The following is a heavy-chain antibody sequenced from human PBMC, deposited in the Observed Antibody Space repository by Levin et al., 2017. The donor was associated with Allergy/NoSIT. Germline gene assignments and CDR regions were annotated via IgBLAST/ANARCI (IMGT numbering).Heavy chain of an antibody. D-gene: IGHD1-14*01. CDR3: SRDLSFGNPQGFDC. J-gene: IGHJ4*02. CDR2: ISSSSSYI. CDR1: GFTFRSYS. Sequence: KRGESLKISCAASGFTFRSYSMNWVRQAPGKGLEWVSTISSSSSYIYYAESVKGRFTISRDNAKNSVYLQMSSLRAEDTAVYYCSRDLSFGNPQGFDCWGQGTLVTVSS. V-gene: IGHV3-21*01.